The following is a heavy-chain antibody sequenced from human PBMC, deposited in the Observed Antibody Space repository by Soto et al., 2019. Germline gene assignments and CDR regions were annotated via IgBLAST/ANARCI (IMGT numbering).Heavy chain of an antibody. V-gene: IGHV4-59*01. CDR1: GGSISSYY. CDR2: IYYSGST. Sequence: SETLSLTCTVSGGSISSYYWSWIRQPPGKGLEWIGYIYYSGSTNYNPSLKSRVTISVDTSKNQFSLKLSSVTAADTAVYYCARAQHEYGDEAADFAFDYWGQGTLVTVSS. D-gene: IGHD4-17*01. CDR3: ARAQHEYGDEAADFAFDY. J-gene: IGHJ4*02.